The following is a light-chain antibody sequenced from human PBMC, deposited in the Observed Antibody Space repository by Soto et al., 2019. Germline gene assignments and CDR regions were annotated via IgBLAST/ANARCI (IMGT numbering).Light chain of an antibody. J-gene: IGKJ2*01. V-gene: IGKV1-17*01. Sequence: DIQMTQSPSSLSASVGDRVTITCRASQGIRDALGWYQQKPGKVPKRLIYSASNLQSGVPSRFSGSGSETEFTLTISSLQPEDFAPYYCLQHSDYPFSFGQGTRLEI. CDR1: QGIRDA. CDR2: SAS. CDR3: LQHSDYPFS.